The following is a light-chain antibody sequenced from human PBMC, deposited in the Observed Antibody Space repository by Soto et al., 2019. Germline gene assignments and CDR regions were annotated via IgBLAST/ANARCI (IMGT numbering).Light chain of an antibody. CDR2: DAS. J-gene: IGKJ2*01. V-gene: IGKV3-11*01. CDR1: QSVSWY. CDR3: QQRSNWPRT. Sequence: EIVLTQSPATLSLSPGDTATLSCRASQSVSWYLAWSQQIPGQVPRLLIYDASNRATGIPARFGGSGYGTDFTLSISSLEPADFAVYYGQQRSNWPRTFGQGTKLEIK.